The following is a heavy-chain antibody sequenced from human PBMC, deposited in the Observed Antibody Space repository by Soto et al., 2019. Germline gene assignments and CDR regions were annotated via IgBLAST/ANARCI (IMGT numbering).Heavy chain of an antibody. Sequence: QVQLVESGGGVVQPGRSLRLSCAASGFSFSSYAMHWVRQAPGKGLEWVAVISYDGSRIFYGDSVKGRFTISRDNSKNTLSVEMDSLRAEDTAVDYCARDPDSLGRGRGIDVWGQGTTVTVSS. CDR2: ISYDGSRI. J-gene: IGHJ6*02. D-gene: IGHD3-16*01. CDR1: GFSFSSYA. V-gene: IGHV3-30*14. CDR3: ARDPDSLGRGRGIDV.